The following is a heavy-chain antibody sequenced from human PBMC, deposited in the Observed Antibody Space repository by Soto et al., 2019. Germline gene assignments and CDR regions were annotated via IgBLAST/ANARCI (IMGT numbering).Heavy chain of an antibody. CDR2: ISYDGSNK. Sequence: AGGSLRLSCAASGFTFSSYAMHWVRQAPGKGLEWVAVISYDGSNKYYADSVKGRFTISRDNSKNTLYLQMNSLRAEDTAVYYCAGGGTYYDSSGYYLDAFDIWGQGTMVTVSS. J-gene: IGHJ3*02. D-gene: IGHD3-22*01. CDR3: AGGGTYYDSSGYYLDAFDI. CDR1: GFTFSSYA. V-gene: IGHV3-30-3*01.